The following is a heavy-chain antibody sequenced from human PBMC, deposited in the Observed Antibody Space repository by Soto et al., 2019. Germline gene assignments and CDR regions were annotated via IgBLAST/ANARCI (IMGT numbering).Heavy chain of an antibody. V-gene: IGHV3-21*01. CDR2: IRSRSIDM. J-gene: IGHJ3*02. D-gene: IGHD2-2*01. CDR3: VRESYPAKAFDI. Sequence: EVQLVESGGGLVKPGESLRLSCAASGFTFSNYNINWVRQAPGKGLEWVTSIRSRSIDMYYADSVKGRFTISRDDAKNSLSLQMSGLIAEDTAVYFCVRESYPAKAFDIWGQGTMVTVSS. CDR1: GFTFSNYN.